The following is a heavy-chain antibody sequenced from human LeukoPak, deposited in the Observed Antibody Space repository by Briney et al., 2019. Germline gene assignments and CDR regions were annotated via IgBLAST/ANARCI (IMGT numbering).Heavy chain of an antibody. CDR2: ISYDGSNK. J-gene: IGHJ4*02. CDR1: GFTFSSYA. V-gene: IGHV3-30*04. CDR3: ASRIVGATTGNYFDY. Sequence: GGSLRLSCAASGFTFSSYAMHWVRQAPGKGLEWVAVISYDGSNKYYADSVKGRFTISRDNSKNTLYLQMNSLRAEDTAVYYCASRIVGATTGNYFDYWGQGTLVTVSS. D-gene: IGHD1-26*01.